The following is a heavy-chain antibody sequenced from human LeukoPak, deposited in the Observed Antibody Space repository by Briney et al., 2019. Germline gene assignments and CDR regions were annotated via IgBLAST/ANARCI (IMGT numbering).Heavy chain of an antibody. V-gene: IGHV1-8*01. CDR1: GYTFTSYD. J-gene: IGHJ6*02. Sequence: ASVKVSCKASGYTFTSYDINWVRQATGQGLEWMGWMNPNSGNTGYAQKFQGRVTMTRNTSISTAYMELSSLRSEDTAVYYRARPITYDFWSGYYSGDSGGMDVWGQGTTVTVSS. D-gene: IGHD3-3*01. CDR3: ARPITYDFWSGYYSGDSGGMDV. CDR2: MNPNSGNT.